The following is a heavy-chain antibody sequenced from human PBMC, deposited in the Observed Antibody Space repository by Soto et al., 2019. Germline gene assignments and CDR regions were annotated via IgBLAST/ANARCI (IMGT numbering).Heavy chain of an antibody. D-gene: IGHD3-3*01. V-gene: IGHV4-4*02. CDR2: IYETGRT. CDR1: GGSLGTSNW. CDR3: ARRKLRFLGWTHGPFDS. J-gene: IGHJ4*02. Sequence: QVQLRETGPGLVKPSGTLSLICSVSGGSLGTSNWWSWVRQSPGKGLQWIGDIYETGRTKYNPSLQSRLTIAVDESKTQFSLKLASVTAADTAVYYCARRKLRFLGWTHGPFDSWGQGNLVIVSS.